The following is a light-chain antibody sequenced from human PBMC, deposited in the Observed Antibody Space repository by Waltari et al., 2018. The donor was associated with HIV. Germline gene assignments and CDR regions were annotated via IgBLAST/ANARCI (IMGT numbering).Light chain of an antibody. V-gene: IGLV1-40*01. CDR3: QSYDSSLSGWV. Sequence: QSVLTQPPSVSGAPGQRVTISCTGSSSNIGAGYDVHWYQHRPGTVPKLLIYGNSDRPAGVPDRFSVSKSGTSASLAITGLQAEDEAHYYCQSYDSSLSGWVFGGGTKLTVL. CDR1: SSNIGAGYD. CDR2: GNS. J-gene: IGLJ3*02.